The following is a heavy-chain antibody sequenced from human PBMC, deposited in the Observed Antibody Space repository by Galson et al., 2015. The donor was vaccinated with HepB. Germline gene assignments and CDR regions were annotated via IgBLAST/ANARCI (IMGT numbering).Heavy chain of an antibody. CDR2: INPNSGGT. D-gene: IGHD1-26*01. CDR1: GYTFTGYY. Sequence: SVKVSCKASGYTFTGYYMHWVRQAPGQGLEWMGWINPNSGGTNYAQKFQGRVTMTRDTSISSAYMELSRLRSDDTAVYYCARDQENIWEGIVGATHPPYYWGQGTLVTVSS. J-gene: IGHJ4*02. V-gene: IGHV1-2*02. CDR3: ARDQENIWEGIVGATHPPYY.